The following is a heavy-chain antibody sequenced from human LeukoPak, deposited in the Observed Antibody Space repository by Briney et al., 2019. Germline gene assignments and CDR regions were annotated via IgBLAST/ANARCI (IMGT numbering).Heavy chain of an antibody. Sequence: GGSLRLSCAASGFTFSNYAMSWVRQVPGKGLEWVSASGSGGNTYYADSVKGRFTISRDNSKNTLYLQMNSLRAEDTAVYYCASMGATWQFTSWGQGTLVTVPS. D-gene: IGHD1-26*01. CDR2: SGSGGNT. V-gene: IGHV3-23*01. CDR1: GFTFSNYA. CDR3: ASMGATWQFTS. J-gene: IGHJ5*02.